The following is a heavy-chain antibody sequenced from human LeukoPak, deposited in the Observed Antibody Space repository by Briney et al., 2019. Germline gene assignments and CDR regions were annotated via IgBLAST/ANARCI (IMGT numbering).Heavy chain of an antibody. J-gene: IGHJ6*03. Sequence: ASVKVSCKASGYTFTNYGCSWVRQAPGQGLEWMGWISVDHGNTNYAQKFRDRVSMYTDRSTSTIYMELRSLRSDDTAVYYCARDAVMEWVQHADNWNDYNMDVWGRGTTIIVSS. CDR2: ISVDHGNT. CDR1: GYTFTNYG. D-gene: IGHD1-20*01. V-gene: IGHV1-18*01. CDR3: ARDAVMEWVQHADNWNDYNMDV.